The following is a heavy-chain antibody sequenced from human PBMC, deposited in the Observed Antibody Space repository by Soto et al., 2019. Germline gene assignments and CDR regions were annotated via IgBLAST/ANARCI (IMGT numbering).Heavy chain of an antibody. J-gene: IGHJ6*02. CDR1: GGSISSSSYY. D-gene: IGHD6-19*01. V-gene: IGHV4-39*01. CDR2: IYYSGST. CDR3: ARTDIPIAVAGSKWGYYYYGMDV. Sequence: SETLSLTCTVSGGSISSSSYYWGWIRQPPGKGLEWIGSIYYSGSTYYNPSLKSRVTISVDTSKNQFSLKLSSVTAADTAVYYCARTDIPIAVAGSKWGYYYYGMDVWGQGTTVTVSS.